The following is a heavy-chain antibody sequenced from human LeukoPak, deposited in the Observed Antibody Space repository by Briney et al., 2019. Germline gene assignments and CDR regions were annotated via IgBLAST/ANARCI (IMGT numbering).Heavy chain of an antibody. Sequence: PSETLSLTCAVYGGSFNGYYWSWIRQPPGKGLEWIGEINHSGSTNYNPSLKSRVNISLDTSKNQVSLRLNFVTAADTALYFCHMVRGGGYFDYWGQGTLVTVSS. D-gene: IGHD3-10*01. CDR2: INHSGST. V-gene: IGHV4-34*01. J-gene: IGHJ4*02. CDR3: HMVRGGGYFDY. CDR1: GGSFNGYY.